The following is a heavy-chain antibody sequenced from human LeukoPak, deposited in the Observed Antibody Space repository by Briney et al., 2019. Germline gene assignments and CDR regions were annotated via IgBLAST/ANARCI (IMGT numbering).Heavy chain of an antibody. CDR1: GFTVSSNY. CDR2: IKQHGSEK. D-gene: IGHD3-10*01. V-gene: IGHV3-7*01. J-gene: IGHJ2*01. Sequence: GGSLRLSCAASGFTVSSNYMSWVRQAPGKGLEWVANIKQHGSEKYYVDSVKGRFTISRDNARNSLYLQMNSLRAEDTAVYYCARVPGDDLPYWYFDLWGRGTLVTVS. CDR3: ARVPGDDLPYWYFDL.